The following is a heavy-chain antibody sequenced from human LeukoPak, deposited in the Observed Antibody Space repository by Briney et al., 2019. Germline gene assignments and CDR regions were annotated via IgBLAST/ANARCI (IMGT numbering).Heavy chain of an antibody. CDR2: INPNSGGT. D-gene: IGHD5-18*01. J-gene: IGHJ4*02. CDR1: GYTFTGYY. Sequence: GASVKVSCKASGYTFTGYYMHWVRQAPGQGLEWMGRINPNSGGTNYAQKFQGRVTMTRDTSFSTAYMELSRLRSDDTAVYYCARDCGYSYGHYYFDYWGQGTLVTVSS. CDR3: ARDCGYSYGHYYFDY. V-gene: IGHV1-2*06.